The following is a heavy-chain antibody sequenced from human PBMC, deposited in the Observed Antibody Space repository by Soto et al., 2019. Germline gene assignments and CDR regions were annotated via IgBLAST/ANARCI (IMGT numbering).Heavy chain of an antibody. J-gene: IGHJ4*02. V-gene: IGHV4-39*07. Sequence: PSETLSLTCTVSGGSVSSGSYYWGWIRQSPGKGLEWIGSIYRGGSTYYNPSLKSRVTISIDTSKNQFSLKLSSVTAADTAVYYCATYDFWSGDPFDYWGQGTLVTVSS. D-gene: IGHD3-3*01. CDR2: IYRGGST. CDR3: ATYDFWSGDPFDY. CDR1: GGSVSSGSYY.